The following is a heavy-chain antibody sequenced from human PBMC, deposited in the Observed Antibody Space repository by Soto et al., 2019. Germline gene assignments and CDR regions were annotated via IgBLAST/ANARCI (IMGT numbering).Heavy chain of an antibody. CDR1: GFTFSSYG. D-gene: IGHD6-19*01. J-gene: IGHJ5*02. CDR3: AKAPIAVAGTFPFDP. Sequence: GGSLRLSCAASGFTFSSYGMHWVRQAPGKGLEWVAVISYDGSNKYYADSVKGRFTISRDNSKNTLYLQMNSLRAEDTAVYYCAKAPIAVAGTFPFDPWGQGTLVTVSS. V-gene: IGHV3-30*18. CDR2: ISYDGSNK.